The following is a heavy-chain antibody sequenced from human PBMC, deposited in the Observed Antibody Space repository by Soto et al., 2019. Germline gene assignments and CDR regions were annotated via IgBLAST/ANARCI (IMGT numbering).Heavy chain of an antibody. J-gene: IGHJ4*02. V-gene: IGHV1-3*01. Sequence: ASVKVSCKASGYTFTSYAMHWVRQAPGQRLEWMGWINAGNGNTKYSRKFQGRVTITRDTSASTAYMELSSLRSEDTAVYYCAREWYRNTHDYWGQGTLVTVSS. CDR1: GYTFTSYA. D-gene: IGHD4-4*01. CDR3: AREWYRNTHDY. CDR2: INAGNGNT.